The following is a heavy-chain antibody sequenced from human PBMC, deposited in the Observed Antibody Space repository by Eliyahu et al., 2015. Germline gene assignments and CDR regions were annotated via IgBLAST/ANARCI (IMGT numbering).Heavy chain of an antibody. CDR3: AKDTYSSSPNSYYYYGMDV. V-gene: IGHV3-43D*04. D-gene: IGHD6-13*01. J-gene: IGHJ6*02. CDR1: GFTFDDXA. CDR2: ISWDGGST. Sequence: EVQLVESGGVVVQPGGSLRLSCAASGFTFDDXAXPWVRQAPGKGLEWVSLISWDGGSTYYADSVKGRFTISRDNSKNSLYLQMNSLRAEDTALYYCAKDTYSSSPNSYYYYGMDVWGQGTTVTVSS.